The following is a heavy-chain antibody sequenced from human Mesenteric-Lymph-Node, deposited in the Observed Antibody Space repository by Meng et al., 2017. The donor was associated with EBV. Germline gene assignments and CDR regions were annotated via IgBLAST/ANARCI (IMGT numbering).Heavy chain of an antibody. CDR1: GGSISGSDW. Sequence: QVQLQESGPGLVKPSGTLSLTCAVSGGSISGSDWWGWVRQPPGKGLEWMGEVYHTGSANYNPSLKNRVTISVDTSKNQFSLDLTSVTAADTAVYFCARVVWGLRGYYFDSWGPGTLVTVSS. J-gene: IGHJ4*02. CDR2: VYHTGSA. D-gene: IGHD2-21*02. CDR3: ARVVWGLRGYYFDS. V-gene: IGHV4-4*02.